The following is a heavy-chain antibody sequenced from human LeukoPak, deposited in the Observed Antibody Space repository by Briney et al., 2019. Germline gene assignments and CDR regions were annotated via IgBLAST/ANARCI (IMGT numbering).Heavy chain of an antibody. J-gene: IGHJ5*02. CDR1: GGSFSGYY. CDR3: ARDSYSSSWYEGINWLDP. CDR2: INHSGST. V-gene: IGHV4-34*01. Sequence: SETLSLTCAVYGGSFSGYYWSWIRQPPGKGLEWIGEINHSGSTNYNPSLKSRVTILVDTSKNQFSLKLSSVTAADTAVYYCARDSYSSSWYEGINWLDPWGQGTLVTVSS. D-gene: IGHD6-13*01.